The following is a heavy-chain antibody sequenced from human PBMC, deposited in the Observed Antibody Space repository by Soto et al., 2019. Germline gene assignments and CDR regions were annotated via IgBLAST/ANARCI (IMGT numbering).Heavy chain of an antibody. CDR1: GFTFSSYA. CDR2: ISYDGSNK. Sequence: GGSLRLSCAASGFTFSSYAMHWVRQAPGKGLEWVAVISYDGSNKYYADSVKGRFTISRDNSKNTLYLQMNSLRAEDTAVYYCASQPSPSLEPLPFDYWGQGTLVTVSS. V-gene: IGHV3-30-3*01. CDR3: ASQPSPSLEPLPFDY. J-gene: IGHJ4*02.